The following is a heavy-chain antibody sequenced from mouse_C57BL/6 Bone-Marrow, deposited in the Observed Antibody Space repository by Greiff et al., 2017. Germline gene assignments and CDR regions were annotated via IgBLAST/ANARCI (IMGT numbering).Heavy chain of an antibody. J-gene: IGHJ2*01. CDR2: IDPDSGDT. D-gene: IGHD4-1*01. CDR1: GFNFKDYC. Sequence: VQLQQSGAELVRPGASVKLSCTASGFNFKDYCMHWVKQRPEQGLEWIGRIDPDSGDTEYASKFQGKATITADTSSNTAYLQLSSLSSEDTAVYYCAADWDYWGQGTTLTVSS. V-gene: IGHV14-4*01. CDR3: AADWDY.